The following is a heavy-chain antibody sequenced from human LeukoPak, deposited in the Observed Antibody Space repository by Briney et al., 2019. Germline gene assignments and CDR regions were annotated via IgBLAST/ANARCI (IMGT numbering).Heavy chain of an antibody. CDR3: ARAWGWLQLGGAFDI. CDR2: ISYDGSNK. J-gene: IGHJ3*02. D-gene: IGHD5-24*01. V-gene: IGHV3-30-3*01. CDR1: GFTFSSYA. Sequence: PGGSLRLSCAASGFTFSSYAMHWVRQAPGKGLEWVAVISYDGSNKYYADSVKGRFTISRDNSKNTLYLQMNSLRAEDTAVYYCARAWGWLQLGGAFDIWGQGTMVTVPS.